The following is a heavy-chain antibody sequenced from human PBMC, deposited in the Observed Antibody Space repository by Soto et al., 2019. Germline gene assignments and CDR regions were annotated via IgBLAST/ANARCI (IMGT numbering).Heavy chain of an antibody. D-gene: IGHD3-3*01. CDR3: ARTLGDTIFGVVMNYYYYYYMDV. J-gene: IGHJ6*03. CDR2: IYYSGST. Sequence: QVQLQESGPGLVKPSETLSLTCTVSGGSISSYYWSWIRQPPGKGLEWIGYIYYSGSTNYNPSLQCRVTISVDPSKNQFSLKLSSVTAADTAVYYCARTLGDTIFGVVMNYYYYYYMDVWGKGTTVTVSS. V-gene: IGHV4-59*01. CDR1: GGSISSYY.